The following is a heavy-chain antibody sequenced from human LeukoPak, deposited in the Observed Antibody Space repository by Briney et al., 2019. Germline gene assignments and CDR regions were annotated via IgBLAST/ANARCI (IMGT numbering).Heavy chain of an antibody. CDR2: INHSGST. V-gene: IGHV4-34*01. J-gene: IGHJ5*02. CDR1: GGSFSGYY. D-gene: IGHD3-10*01. CDR3: ARGKYYYGSGSYPQRFDP. Sequence: SETLSLTCAVYGGSFSGYYWSWIRRPPGKGLEWIGEINHSGSTNYNPSLKSRVTISVDTSKNQFSLKLSSVTAADTAVYYCARGKYYYGSGSYPQRFDPWGQGTLVTVSS.